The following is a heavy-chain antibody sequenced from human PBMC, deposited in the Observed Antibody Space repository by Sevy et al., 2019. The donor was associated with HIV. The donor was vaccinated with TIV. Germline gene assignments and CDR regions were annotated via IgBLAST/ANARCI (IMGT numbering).Heavy chain of an antibody. J-gene: IGHJ6*02. V-gene: IGHV1-18*01. Sequence: ALVKVSCKASGYTFTTYAINWVRQAPGQGLEWLGWISAYSGNTHYAQKLQDRVTMTTDTSTTTAYMELRSLRFDDTPVYYCARELIRGVTYGMDVWGQGTTVTVSS. D-gene: IGHD3-10*01. CDR2: ISAYSGNT. CDR1: GYTFTTYA. CDR3: ARELIRGVTYGMDV.